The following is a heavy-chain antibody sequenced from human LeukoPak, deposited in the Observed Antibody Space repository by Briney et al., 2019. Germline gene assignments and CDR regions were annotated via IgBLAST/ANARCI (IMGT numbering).Heavy chain of an antibody. Sequence: SETLSLTCTVSGGSISSSSYYWGWIRQPPGKGLEWIGSIYYSGSTYYNPSLKSRVTISVDTSKNQFSLKLSSVTAADTAVYYCPRHLSISSVATITNWFDPWGQGTLVTVSS. V-gene: IGHV4-39*01. D-gene: IGHD5-12*01. CDR1: GGSISSSSYY. CDR3: PRHLSISSVATITNWFDP. CDR2: IYYSGST. J-gene: IGHJ5*02.